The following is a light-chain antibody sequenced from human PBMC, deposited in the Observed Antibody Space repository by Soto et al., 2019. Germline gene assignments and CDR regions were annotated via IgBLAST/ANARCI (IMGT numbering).Light chain of an antibody. CDR1: QSIRTN. V-gene: IGKV3-15*01. Sequence: EIVMTQSPATLSVSPGERATLSCRASQSIRTNLGWYQQKPGQAPRLLIYGASTRATGVPAGFSGSGSGTEFTLTISSLQSEDSAVYYCQQYNNWPPFTFGQGTRLEIK. CDR3: QQYNNWPPFT. J-gene: IGKJ5*01. CDR2: GAS.